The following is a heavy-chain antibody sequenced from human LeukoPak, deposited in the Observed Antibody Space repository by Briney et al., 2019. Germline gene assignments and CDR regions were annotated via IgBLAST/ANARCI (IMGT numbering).Heavy chain of an antibody. CDR2: IYYSGST. Sequence: SETLSLTCTVSGGSISSYYWSWIRQPPGKGLEWIGYIYYSGSTNYNPSLKSRVTISVDTSKNQFSLKLSSVTAADTAVYYCARDLTLLWFGESLGEFDPWGQGTLVTVSS. CDR3: ARDLTLLWFGESLGEFDP. CDR1: GGSISSYY. D-gene: IGHD3-10*01. J-gene: IGHJ5*02. V-gene: IGHV4-59*12.